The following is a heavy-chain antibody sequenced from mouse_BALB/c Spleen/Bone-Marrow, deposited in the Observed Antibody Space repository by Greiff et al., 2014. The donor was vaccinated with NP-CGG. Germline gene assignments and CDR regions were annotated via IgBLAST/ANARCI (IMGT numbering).Heavy chain of an antibody. D-gene: IGHD2-1*01. Sequence: VQLQQSGAELVRPGASVKLSCKASGYTFTSYWMNWVKQRPEQGLEWIGRIDPSDSETHYNQKFKDKAILTVDKSSSTAYIQLSSLTSEDSAVYYCAREYYGNLDFDYWGQGTTLTVSS. CDR1: GYTFTSYW. V-gene: IGHV1-52*01. CDR2: IDPSDSET. CDR3: AREYYGNLDFDY. J-gene: IGHJ2*01.